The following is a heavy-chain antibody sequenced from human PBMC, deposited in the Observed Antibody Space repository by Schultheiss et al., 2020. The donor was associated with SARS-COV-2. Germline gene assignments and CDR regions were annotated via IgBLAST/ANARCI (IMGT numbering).Heavy chain of an antibody. CDR2: ISYDGSNK. CDR1: GFTFSSYA. CDR3: ARDSGRITMIVVD. D-gene: IGHD3-22*01. V-gene: IGHV3-30-3*01. J-gene: IGHJ4*02. Sequence: GGSLRLSCAASGFTFSSYAMHWVRQAPGKGLEWVAVISYDGSNKYYADSVKGRFTISRDNSKNTLYLQMNSLRAEDTAVYYCARDSGRITMIVVDWGQGTLVTVSS.